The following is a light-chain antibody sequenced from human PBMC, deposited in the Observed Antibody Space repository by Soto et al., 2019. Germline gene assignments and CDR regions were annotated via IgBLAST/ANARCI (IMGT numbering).Light chain of an antibody. CDR1: SSNIGAAYD. Sequence: QSVLTQPPSVSGAPGQKVTISCTRSSSNIGAAYDVYWYQHLPGTAPKLLIYGNNNRPSGVPDRFSGSKSGTSASLAITGLQAEDEADYYCHSYDSSLSGWVFGGGTKLTVL. J-gene: IGLJ3*02. CDR2: GNN. V-gene: IGLV1-40*01. CDR3: HSYDSSLSGWV.